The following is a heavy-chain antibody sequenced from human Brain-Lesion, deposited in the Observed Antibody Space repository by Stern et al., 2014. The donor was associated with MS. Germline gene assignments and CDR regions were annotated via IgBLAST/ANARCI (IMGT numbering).Heavy chain of an antibody. CDR1: GGSISSGNW. CDR2: IYHSGIT. D-gene: IGHD1-26*01. V-gene: IGHV4-4*02. Sequence: QVQLQESGPGLVKPSGTLSLTCAVSGGSISSGNWWSWVRQSPGKRLEWIGEIYHSGITNYNPSLESRVSISIDKSKNQFSLKVYSLTAADTAVYYCASNRGSGSFFDSWGQGSLVTVSS. CDR3: ASNRGSGSFFDS. J-gene: IGHJ4*02.